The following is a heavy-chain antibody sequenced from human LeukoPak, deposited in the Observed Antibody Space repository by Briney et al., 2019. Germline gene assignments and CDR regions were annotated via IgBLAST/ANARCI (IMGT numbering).Heavy chain of an antibody. D-gene: IGHD3-10*02. J-gene: IGHJ5*02. Sequence: SSETLSLTCTVSGGSISSGSYYWSWIRQPAGKGLEWIGRIYTSGSTNYNPSLKSRVTISVDTSKNQFSLKLGSVTAADTAVYYCARVMFPDNWFDPWGQGTLVTVSS. CDR1: GGSISSGSYY. CDR3: ARVMFPDNWFDP. CDR2: IYTSGST. V-gene: IGHV4-61*02.